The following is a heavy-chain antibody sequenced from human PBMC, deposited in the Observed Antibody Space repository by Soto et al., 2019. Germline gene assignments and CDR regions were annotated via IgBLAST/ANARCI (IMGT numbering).Heavy chain of an antibody. CDR2: INHSGST. V-gene: IGHV4-34*01. Sequence: PSETLSLTCAVYGGSFSGYYWSWIRQPPGRGLEWIGEINHSGSTNYNPSLKSRVTISVDTSKNQFSLKLSSVTAAETAVYYCARYWSGYYYDYWGQGTLVTVSS. J-gene: IGHJ4*02. CDR1: GGSFSGYY. CDR3: ARYWSGYYYDY. D-gene: IGHD3-3*01.